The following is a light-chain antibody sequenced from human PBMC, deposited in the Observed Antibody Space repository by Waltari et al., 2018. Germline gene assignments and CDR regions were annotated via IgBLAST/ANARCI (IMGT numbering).Light chain of an antibody. V-gene: IGLV2-18*02. CDR2: EVN. CDR3: SSYTSSNTVV. J-gene: IGLJ2*01. Sequence: SALTQPPSVSGSPGQSVTISCTGTSSDVGSSDRVSWYQRPPGAAPKLIIYEVNNRPSGVPDRFSGSKSGKTASLTISGLQAEDEADYYCSSYTSSNTVVFGGGTKVTVL. CDR1: SSDVGSSDR.